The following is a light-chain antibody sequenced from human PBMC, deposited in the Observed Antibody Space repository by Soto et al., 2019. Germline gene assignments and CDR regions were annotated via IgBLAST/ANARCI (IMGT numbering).Light chain of an antibody. CDR3: RSYTSRGTLDV. J-gene: IGLJ1*01. Sequence: QSVLTQPASVTGSNAQSITISCTRTNSDVVGYMNVSWYQRHPGKAAKLLSFDISNRPSGVSNRFSGSKSGDTDTTTLYRLPVEDEADSSCRSYTSRGTLDVFGTGTKVAVL. V-gene: IGLV2-14*03. CDR1: NSDVVGYMN. CDR2: DIS.